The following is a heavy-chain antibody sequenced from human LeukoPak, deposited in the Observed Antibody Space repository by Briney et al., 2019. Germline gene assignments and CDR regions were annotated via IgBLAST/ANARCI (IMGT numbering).Heavy chain of an antibody. CDR3: AKVYRYYDSSCQH. J-gene: IGHJ1*01. CDR2: ISGDGRSA. V-gene: IGHV3-43*02. Sequence: GGSLRLSCAASGFTFDDYAMHWVRQAPGKGLEWVSLISGDGRSAYFADSVKGRFTISRDNSKNSLYLQMNSLRTEDTALYYCAKVYRYYDSSCQHWGQGTLVTVSS. CDR1: GFTFDDYA. D-gene: IGHD3-22*01.